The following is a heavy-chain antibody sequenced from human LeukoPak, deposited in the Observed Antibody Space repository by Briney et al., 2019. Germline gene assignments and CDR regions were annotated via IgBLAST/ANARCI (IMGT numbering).Heavy chain of an antibody. CDR1: GGSISSSNW. D-gene: IGHD3-22*01. V-gene: IGHV4-4*02. CDR2: IYHSGST. Sequence: PSGTLSLTCAVSGGSISSSNWWSWVRRPPGKGLEWIGEIYHSGSTNYNPSLKSRVTISVDKSKNQFSLKLSSVTAADTAVYYCASYQLDYYDSSGYTYNWFDPWGQGTLVTVSS. J-gene: IGHJ5*02. CDR3: ASYQLDYYDSSGYTYNWFDP.